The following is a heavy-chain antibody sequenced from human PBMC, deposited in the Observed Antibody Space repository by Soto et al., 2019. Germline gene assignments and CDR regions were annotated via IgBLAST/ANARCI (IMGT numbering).Heavy chain of an antibody. CDR3: ARYDYGDHGGYYYYGMDV. V-gene: IGHV5-51*01. CDR2: IYPGDSDT. D-gene: IGHD4-17*01. Sequence: GESLKISCKGSGYSFTSYWIGWVRQMPGKDLEWMGIIYPGDSDTRYSPSFQGQVTISADKSISTAYLQWSSLKASDTAMYYCARYDYGDHGGYYYYGMDVWGQGTTVTVSS. J-gene: IGHJ6*02. CDR1: GYSFTSYW.